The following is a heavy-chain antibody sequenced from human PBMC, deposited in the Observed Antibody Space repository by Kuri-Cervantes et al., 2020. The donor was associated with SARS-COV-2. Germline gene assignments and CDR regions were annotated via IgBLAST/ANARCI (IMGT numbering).Heavy chain of an antibody. CDR1: GYRVTGYF. D-gene: IGHD1-26*01. J-gene: IGHJ4*02. CDR3: ARDMDALVGATLDY. CDR2: INPDNGAT. Sequence: ASVKVSCKASGYRVTGYFIHWIRQAPGQGLAWLGWINPDNGATHYAEKFQGRVTMTWDTSISTAYMELSRLRSDDTAVYYCARDMDALVGATLDYWGQGTLVTVSS. V-gene: IGHV1-2*02.